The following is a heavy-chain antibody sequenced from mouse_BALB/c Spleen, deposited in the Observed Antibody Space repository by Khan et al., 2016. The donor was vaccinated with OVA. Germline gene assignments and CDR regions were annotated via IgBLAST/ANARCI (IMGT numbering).Heavy chain of an antibody. Sequence: QIQLVQSGPELKKPGETVKISCKASGYTFTNYGMNWVKQAPGKGLKWMGWIKTYTGEPTYADDFKGRFAFSLETSASTASLQINNLKNEDMATXFCASPYYRDDAAYWGQGTLVTVSA. CDR2: IKTYTGEP. CDR3: ASPYYRDDAAY. CDR1: GYTFTNYG. J-gene: IGHJ3*01. V-gene: IGHV9-1*02. D-gene: IGHD2-14*01.